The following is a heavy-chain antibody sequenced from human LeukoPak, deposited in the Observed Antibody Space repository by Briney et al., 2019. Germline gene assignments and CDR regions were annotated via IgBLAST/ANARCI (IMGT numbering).Heavy chain of an antibody. CDR2: INHSGST. Sequence: SETLSLTCAVYGGSFSGYYWSRIRQPPGKGLEWIGEINHSGSTNYNPSLKSRVTISVDTSKNQFSLKLSSVTAADTAVYYCARGVGGPVPTMTVNWFDPWGQGTLVTVSS. CDR1: GGSFSGYY. D-gene: IGHD3-22*01. J-gene: IGHJ5*02. CDR3: ARGVGGPVPTMTVNWFDP. V-gene: IGHV4-34*01.